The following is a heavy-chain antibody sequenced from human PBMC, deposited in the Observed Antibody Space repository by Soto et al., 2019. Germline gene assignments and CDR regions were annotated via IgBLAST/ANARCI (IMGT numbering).Heavy chain of an antibody. CDR3: ARDLSYSSGWYEGLPSD. CDR1: GYTFTSYY. Sequence: QVQLVQSGAEVKKPGASVKVSCKASGYTFTSYYMHWVRQAPGQGLEWMGIINPSGGSTSYAQKFKGRVTMTRDTSTSTVYMELSSLRSEDTAVYYCARDLSYSSGWYEGLPSDWGQGTLVTVSS. D-gene: IGHD6-19*01. J-gene: IGHJ4*02. V-gene: IGHV1-46*01. CDR2: INPSGGST.